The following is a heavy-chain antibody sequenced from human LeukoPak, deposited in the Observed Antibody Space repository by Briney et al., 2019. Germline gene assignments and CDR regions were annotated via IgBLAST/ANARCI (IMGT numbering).Heavy chain of an antibody. J-gene: IGHJ4*02. D-gene: IGHD5-24*01. CDR1: GGSISSYY. V-gene: IGHV4-59*01. CDR2: IYYSGST. CDR3: ASSENGYPGAPWDY. Sequence: PSETLSLTCTVSGGSISSYYWSWIRQPPGKGLEWIGYIYYSGSTNYNPSLKSRVTISGDTSKNQFSLKLSSVTAADTAVYYCASSENGYPGAPWDYWGQGTLVTVSS.